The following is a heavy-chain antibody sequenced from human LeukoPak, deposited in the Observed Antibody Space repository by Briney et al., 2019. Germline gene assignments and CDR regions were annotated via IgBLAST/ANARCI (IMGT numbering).Heavy chain of an antibody. J-gene: IGHJ3*02. CDR3: ARDGSDCSSWDDAFDI. Sequence: ASVKVSCKASGYTFTSYGISWVRQAPGQGLEWMGWISAYNGNTNYAQKLQGRVTMTTDTSTSTAYMELRSLRSDDTAVYYCARDGSDCSSWDDAFDIWGQGTMVTVSS. CDR1: GYTFTSYG. CDR2: ISAYNGNT. D-gene: IGHD6-13*01. V-gene: IGHV1-18*04.